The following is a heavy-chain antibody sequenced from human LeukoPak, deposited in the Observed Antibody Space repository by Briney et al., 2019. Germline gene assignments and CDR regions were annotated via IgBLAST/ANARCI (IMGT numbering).Heavy chain of an antibody. J-gene: IGHJ4*02. Sequence: GGSLRLSCAASGFTFDDYAMHWVRQAPGKGLEWVSGISWNSGSIGYADSVKGRFTISRDNAKNSLYLQMNSLRAEDTALYYCAKSQRHSSSWSPTDYWGQGTLVTVSS. CDR1: GFTFDDYA. CDR2: ISWNSGSI. D-gene: IGHD6-13*01. CDR3: AKSQRHSSSWSPTDY. V-gene: IGHV3-9*01.